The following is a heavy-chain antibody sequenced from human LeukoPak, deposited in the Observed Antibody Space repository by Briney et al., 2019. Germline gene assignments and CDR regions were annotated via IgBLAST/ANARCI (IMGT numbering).Heavy chain of an antibody. D-gene: IGHD2-15*01. J-gene: IGHJ4*02. V-gene: IGHV3-23*01. CDR1: GFTFRDFS. Sequence: PGGSLRLSCVASGFTFRDFSMSWVRQAPGKGLEWVSVISNGGDHTYYADSVKGRFTISRDNSKNTLYLQMNSLRAEDTAVYYCAKGKGSEAAHFDYWGQGTLVTVSS. CDR3: AKGKGSEAAHFDY. CDR2: ISNGGDHT.